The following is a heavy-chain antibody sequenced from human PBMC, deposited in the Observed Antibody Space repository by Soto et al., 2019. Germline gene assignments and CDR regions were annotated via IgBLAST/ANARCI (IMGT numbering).Heavy chain of an antibody. D-gene: IGHD5-18*01. CDR3: ARDDRLWLNQNYYYYMDV. CDR1: GGSISSYY. Sequence: SETLSLTCTVSGGSISSYYWSWIRQPPGKGLEWIGYIYYSGSTNYNPSLKSRDTISVDTSKNQFSLKLSSVTAADTAVYYCARDDRLWLNQNYYYYMDVWGKGTTVTVSS. V-gene: IGHV4-59*01. CDR2: IYYSGST. J-gene: IGHJ6*03.